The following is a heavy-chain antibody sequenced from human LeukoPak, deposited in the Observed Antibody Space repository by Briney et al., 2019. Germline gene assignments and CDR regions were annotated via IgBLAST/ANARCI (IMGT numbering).Heavy chain of an antibody. CDR1: GFTFSSYA. CDR3: AREVDTAMVMGYFDY. V-gene: IGHV3-30-3*01. D-gene: IGHD5-18*01. Sequence: GGSLRLSCAASGFTFSSYAMHWVRQAPGKGLEWVAVISYDGSNKYYADSVKGRFTISRDNSKNTLYLQTNSLRAEDTAVYYCAREVDTAMVMGYFDYWGQGTLVTVSS. CDR2: ISYDGSNK. J-gene: IGHJ4*02.